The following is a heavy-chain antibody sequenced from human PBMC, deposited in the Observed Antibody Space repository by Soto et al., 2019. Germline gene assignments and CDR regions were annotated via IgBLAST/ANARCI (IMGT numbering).Heavy chain of an antibody. CDR1: GYTFTNYG. CDR3: ARDDSSNWGKDEY. Sequence: ASLKVSCKASGYTFTNYGFSWVRQAPGQGLEWMGWISAYNGNTNSTQKFQGRVNMTTDTSTSTAYMELMSLRSDDTAVYYCARDDSSNWGKDEYWGQGPLVTVSS. J-gene: IGHJ4*02. V-gene: IGHV1-18*04. CDR2: ISAYNGNT. D-gene: IGHD6-13*01.